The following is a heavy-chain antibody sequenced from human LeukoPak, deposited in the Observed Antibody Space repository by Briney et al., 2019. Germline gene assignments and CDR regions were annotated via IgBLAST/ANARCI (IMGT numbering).Heavy chain of an antibody. CDR1: GFTFSSYG. V-gene: IGHV3-33*06. CDR3: AKGEAAFHYDFSPD. J-gene: IGHJ4*02. D-gene: IGHD3-3*01. CDR2: IWYDGSNK. Sequence: GRSLRLSCAASGFTFSSYGMHWVRPAPGKGLEWVAVIWYDGSNKYYADSVRGRFTISRDNSKNTLYPRMNSLRAEDTAVYYCAKGEAAFHYDFSPDWGQGTLVTVSS.